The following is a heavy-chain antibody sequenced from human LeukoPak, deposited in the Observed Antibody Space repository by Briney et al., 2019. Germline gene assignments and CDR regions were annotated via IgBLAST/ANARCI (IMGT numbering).Heavy chain of an antibody. D-gene: IGHD5-18*01. CDR2: INHSGST. Sequence: PSETLSLTCAVYGGSFSGYYWSWIRQPPGKGLEWIGEINHSGSTNYNPSLKSRVTISVDTSKNQFSLKLSSVTAADTAVYYCGKKGRQLWLSFDYWGRGTLVTVSS. V-gene: IGHV4-34*01. CDR3: GKKGRQLWLSFDY. J-gene: IGHJ4*02. CDR1: GGSFSGYY.